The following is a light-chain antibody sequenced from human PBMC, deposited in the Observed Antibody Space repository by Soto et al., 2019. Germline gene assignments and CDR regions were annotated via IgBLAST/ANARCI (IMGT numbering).Light chain of an antibody. Sequence: EVVMRQSPATLSVSPGEGATLSCRASQGIGDTLAWYQQSPGQPPRLLIYGASDRVAGVPDRFSGSGSGTDFTLTISGLQSEDCAVYYCQQYNEWPRTFGQGTKLEIK. CDR2: GAS. CDR1: QGIGDT. V-gene: IGKV3-15*01. J-gene: IGKJ2*01. CDR3: QQYNEWPRT.